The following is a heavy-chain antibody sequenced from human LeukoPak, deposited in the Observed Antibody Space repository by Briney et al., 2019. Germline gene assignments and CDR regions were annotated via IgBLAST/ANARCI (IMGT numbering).Heavy chain of an antibody. J-gene: IGHJ3*02. CDR3: GRGRGNSGSFDVFDI. D-gene: IGHD1-26*01. Sequence: GSLRLSCVGSGFTFSSYSMNWVRQAPGKGLEWVSSISTSSIYIYYADSVKGRFTISRDNAKNSLYLQMSSLRAEDTAVYYCGRGRGNSGSFDVFDIWGQGTMVTVSS. CDR1: GFTFSSYS. V-gene: IGHV3-21*01. CDR2: ISTSSIYI.